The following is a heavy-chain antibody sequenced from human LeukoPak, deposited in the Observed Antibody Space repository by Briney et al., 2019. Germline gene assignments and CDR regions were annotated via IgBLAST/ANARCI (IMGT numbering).Heavy chain of an antibody. CDR2: IYSGGAI. CDR3: ARDSGTTGEVKFDP. Sequence: SETLSLTCTVSGDSISRYYWSWIRQPAGKGLEWIGRIYSGGAITYNPYLKSRVTMSIDTSNNQFSLRLRFVTAADTAVYYCARDSGTTGEVKFDPWGQGTLVTVSS. D-gene: IGHD3-10*01. V-gene: IGHV4-4*07. J-gene: IGHJ5*02. CDR1: GDSISRYY.